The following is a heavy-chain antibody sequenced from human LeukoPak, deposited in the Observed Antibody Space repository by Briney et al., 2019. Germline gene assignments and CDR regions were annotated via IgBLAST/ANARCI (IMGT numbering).Heavy chain of an antibody. D-gene: IGHD3-22*01. Sequence: PSGTLSLTCAVSGGSISRTNWWTWVRQPPGKGLDWIGVVYHNGRTNYNPSLQSRITISVDKSKNQFSLNLTSVTAADTAIYYCARDWDGRDSDRSGYYPRWFDPWGQGALVTVSS. J-gene: IGHJ5*02. CDR2: VYHNGRT. CDR1: GGSISRTNW. CDR3: ARDWDGRDSDRSGYYPRWFDP. V-gene: IGHV4-4*02.